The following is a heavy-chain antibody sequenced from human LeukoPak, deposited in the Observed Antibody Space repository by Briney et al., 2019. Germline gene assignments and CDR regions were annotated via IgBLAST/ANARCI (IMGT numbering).Heavy chain of an antibody. D-gene: IGHD4-17*01. CDR2: IYYSGGT. V-gene: IGHV4-59*01. Sequence: PSETLSLTCTVSGGSISSYYWSWIRQPPGKGLEWIGYIYYSGGTNYNPSLKSRVTISVDTSKNQFSLKLSSVTAADTAVYYCARGTTVTTPPRYYYGMDVWGQGTTVTVSS. CDR1: GGSISSYY. J-gene: IGHJ6*02. CDR3: ARGTTVTTPPRYYYGMDV.